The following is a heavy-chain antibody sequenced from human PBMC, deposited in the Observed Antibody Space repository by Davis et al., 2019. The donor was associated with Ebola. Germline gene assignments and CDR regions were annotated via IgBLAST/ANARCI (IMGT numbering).Heavy chain of an antibody. J-gene: IGHJ6*02. CDR3: ARGGGTYYYYGMDV. V-gene: IGHV3-21*01. CDR2: ISSSSSYI. Sequence: GESLKISCAASGFTFSSYSMNWVRQAPGKGLEWVSCISSSSSYIYYADSVKGRFTISRDNSKNTLYLQMNSLRAEDTAVYYCARGGGTYYYYGMDVWGQGTTVTVSS. D-gene: IGHD1-1*01. CDR1: GFTFSSYS.